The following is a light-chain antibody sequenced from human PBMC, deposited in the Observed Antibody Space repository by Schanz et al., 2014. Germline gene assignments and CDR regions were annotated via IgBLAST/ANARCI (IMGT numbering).Light chain of an antibody. J-gene: IGKJ2*01. V-gene: IGKV3-15*01. Sequence: EIVLTQSPGTLSLSPGERATLSCRASQSVTSSYLAWYQQKPGQAPRLLIYGASTRPADVPARFSGSGSGTDFTLTITGLQAEDFAVYYCQQYNNWPRTFGQGTKLEI. CDR1: QSVTSSY. CDR2: GAS. CDR3: QQYNNWPRT.